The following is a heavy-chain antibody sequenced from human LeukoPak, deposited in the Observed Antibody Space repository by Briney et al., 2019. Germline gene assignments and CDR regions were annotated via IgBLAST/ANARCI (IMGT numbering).Heavy chain of an antibody. D-gene: IGHD2-2*01. CDR2: ISAYYGNT. J-gene: IGHJ6*03. CDR1: GYTFTSYG. Sequence: ASVRVSCKASGYTFTSYGISWVRQAPGQGPEWMGWISAYYGNTNYAQNLQGRVTMTTDTSTSIAYMELRSLRSDDTAVYYCARDAYCSSTSCFPYYMDVWGKGTTVPV. V-gene: IGHV1-18*01. CDR3: ARDAYCSSTSCFPYYMDV.